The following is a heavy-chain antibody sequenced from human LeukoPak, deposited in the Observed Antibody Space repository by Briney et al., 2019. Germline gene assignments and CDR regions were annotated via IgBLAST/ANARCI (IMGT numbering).Heavy chain of an antibody. J-gene: IGHJ6*02. CDR2: IYYSGST. V-gene: IGHV4-61*08. D-gene: IGHD2-8*01. CDR1: GGSISSGGYY. Sequence: SETLSLTCTVSGGSISSGGYYWSWIRQHPGKGLEWIGYIYYSGSTNYSPSLKSRVTILVDTSKNQFSLKLSSVTAADTAVYYCEYAYYYGMDVWGQGTTVTVSS. CDR3: EYAYYYGMDV.